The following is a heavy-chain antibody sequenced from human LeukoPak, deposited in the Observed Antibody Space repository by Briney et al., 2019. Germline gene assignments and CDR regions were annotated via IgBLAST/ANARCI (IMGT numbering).Heavy chain of an antibody. CDR3: AKDQPRYCSSTSCSYFDY. J-gene: IGHJ4*02. Sequence: GGSLRLSCAASGFDISYNYVGWVRQAPGKGLEWVSVIHTGGTTHYADSVKGRFTISRDNSKNTLYLQMNSLRAEDTAVYYCAKDQPRYCSSTSCSYFDYWGQGTLVTVSS. V-gene: IGHV3-53*05. CDR1: GFDISYNY. CDR2: IHTGGTT. D-gene: IGHD2-2*01.